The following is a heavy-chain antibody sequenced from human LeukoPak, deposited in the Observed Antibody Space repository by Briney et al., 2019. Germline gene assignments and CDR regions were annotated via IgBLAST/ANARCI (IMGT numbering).Heavy chain of an antibody. V-gene: IGHV3-74*01. CDR1: GFTFSSHW. J-gene: IGHJ4*02. D-gene: IGHD5-18*01. CDR2: INSDGSSI. Sequence: GGSLRLSCAASGFTFSSHWMHWVSQAPGKGLVWVSRINSDGSSISYADSVKGRFTISRDNAKNTLYLQMNSLRAEDTAVYYCARDLQLWTTRDTRGRAQVGYWGQGTLVTVSS. CDR3: ARDLQLWTTRDTRGRAQVGY.